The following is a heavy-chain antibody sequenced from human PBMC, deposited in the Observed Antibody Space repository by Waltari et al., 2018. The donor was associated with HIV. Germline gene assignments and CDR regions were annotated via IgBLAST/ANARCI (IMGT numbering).Heavy chain of an antibody. V-gene: IGHV3-48*03. CDR1: GFPFSTRA. CDR2: ISATDSST. J-gene: IGHJ4*02. Sequence: KLLAVGGGLVQPGGSLRVSCVTYGFPFSTRAMTWVRQTSGRGLEWISSISATDSSTHYADSVQGRFSISRDNLKKEVYLQMDSLRGDDTGIYFCAREALVATGPLDLWGQGVLVTVAS. D-gene: IGHD2-21*01. CDR3: AREALVATGPLDL.